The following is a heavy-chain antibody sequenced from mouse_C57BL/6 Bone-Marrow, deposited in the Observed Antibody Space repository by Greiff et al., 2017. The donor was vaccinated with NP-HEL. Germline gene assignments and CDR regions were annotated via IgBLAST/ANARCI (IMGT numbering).Heavy chain of an antibody. D-gene: IGHD1-1*01. CDR3: ARWAVVAPFAY. Sequence: EVKLMESGGGLVQPGGSLSLSCAASGFTFTDYYMSWVRQPPGKALEWLGFIRNKANGYTTEYSASVKGRFTISRDNSQSILYLQMNALRAEDSATYYCARWAVVAPFAYWGQGTLVTVSA. CDR1: GFTFTDYY. V-gene: IGHV7-3*01. J-gene: IGHJ3*01. CDR2: IRNKANGYTT.